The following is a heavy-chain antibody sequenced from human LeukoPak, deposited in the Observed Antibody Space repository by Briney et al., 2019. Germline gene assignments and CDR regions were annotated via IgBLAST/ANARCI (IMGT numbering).Heavy chain of an antibody. CDR3: AKVMNMIVVASIDS. CDR2: IGGTGYST. V-gene: IGHV3-23*01. CDR1: GFTFSSYG. Sequence: GGSLRLSCAASGFTFSSYGMSWVRQAPGKGLEWVSAIGGTGYSTYYADSVKGRFSISRDNSKNTLYLHMDSLRAEDMAVYYCAKVMNMIVVASIDSWGQGILVTVSS. D-gene: IGHD3-22*01. J-gene: IGHJ4*02.